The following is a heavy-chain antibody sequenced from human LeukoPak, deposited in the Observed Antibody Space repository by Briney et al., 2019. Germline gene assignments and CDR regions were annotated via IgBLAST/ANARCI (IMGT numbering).Heavy chain of an antibody. CDR2: ISGSGGAT. CDR1: GFTFNTYG. CDR3: ARAASEGGY. D-gene: IGHD6-25*01. J-gene: IGHJ4*02. Sequence: GGSLRLSCAASGFTFNTYGMSWVRQAPGKGLEWVSGISGSGGATYYADSVKGRFTISRDNAKNSLYLQMNSLRAEDTAVYYCARAASEGGYWGQGTLVTVSS. V-gene: IGHV3-23*01.